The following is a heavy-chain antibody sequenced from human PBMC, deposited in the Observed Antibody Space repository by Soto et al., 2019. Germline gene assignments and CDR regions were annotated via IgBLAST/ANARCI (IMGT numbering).Heavy chain of an antibody. CDR1: GGSISSSSYY. Sequence: QLRLQESGPGLVKPSETLSLTCTVSGGSISSSSYYWGWIRQPPGKGLEWIGSIYYSGSTYYNPSLKSRVTISVDTSKNQFSLKLSSVTAADTAVYYCARQSVFSNWFDPWGQGTLVTVSS. CDR2: IYYSGST. V-gene: IGHV4-39*01. J-gene: IGHJ5*02. CDR3: ARQSVFSNWFDP.